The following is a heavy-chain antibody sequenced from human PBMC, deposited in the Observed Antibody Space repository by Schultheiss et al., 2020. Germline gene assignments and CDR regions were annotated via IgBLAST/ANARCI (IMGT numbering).Heavy chain of an antibody. CDR1: GFTFSSYA. D-gene: IGHD3-3*02. CDR3: ARSIRDFDY. V-gene: IGHV3-21*01. J-gene: IGHJ4*02. Sequence: GGSLRLSCAASGFTFSSYAMTWVRQAPGKGLEWVSAISGGGDSTRYADSVKGRFTISRDNAKNSLYLQMGSLRAEDTAVYYCARSIRDFDYWGQGTLVTVSS. CDR2: ISGGGDST.